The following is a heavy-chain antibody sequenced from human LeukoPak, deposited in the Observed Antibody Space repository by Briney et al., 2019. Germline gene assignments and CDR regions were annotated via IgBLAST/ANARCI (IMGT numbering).Heavy chain of an antibody. CDR1: GLTFSSYP. D-gene: IGHD3-22*01. CDR3: AREGNSGYYPY. J-gene: IGHJ4*02. Sequence: GGSLRLSCAASGLTFSSYPMHWVRQAPGKGLEWVAVISYDGSEKHYADPVKGRFTISRDNSKNTLYLQMSSLRAEDTAMCYCAREGNSGYYPYWGQGILVTVSS. CDR2: ISYDGSEK. V-gene: IGHV3-30-3*01.